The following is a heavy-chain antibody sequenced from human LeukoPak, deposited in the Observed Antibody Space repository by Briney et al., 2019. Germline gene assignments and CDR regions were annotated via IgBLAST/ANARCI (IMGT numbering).Heavy chain of an antibody. CDR1: GGSISSGDYY. CDR3: AREGLDYYSSGSYVFDY. J-gene: IGHJ4*02. V-gene: IGHV4-30-4*01. Sequence: SETLSLTCTVSGGSISSGDYYWSWIRQPPGKGLEWIGYIYYSGSTYYNPSLKSRVTISVDTSKNQFSLKLSSVTAADTAVYYCAREGLDYYSSGSYVFDYWGQGTLVTVSS. CDR2: IYYSGST. D-gene: IGHD3-10*01.